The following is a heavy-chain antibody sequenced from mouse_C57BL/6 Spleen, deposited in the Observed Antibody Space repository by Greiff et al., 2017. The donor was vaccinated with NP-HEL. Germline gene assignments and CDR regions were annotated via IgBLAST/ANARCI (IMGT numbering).Heavy chain of an antibody. CDR3: ARNLYDSSWFAY. V-gene: IGHV2-2*01. D-gene: IGHD2-3*01. CDR2: IWSGGST. J-gene: IGHJ3*01. CDR1: GFSLTSYG. Sequence: QVQLQQSGPGLVQPSQSLSITCTVSGFSLTSYGVHWVRQSPGKVLEWLGVIWSGGSTDYNAAFISSLIIIKYNSKSQVFFKMNSLQADYTAIYYCARNLYDSSWFAYWGQGTLVTVSA.